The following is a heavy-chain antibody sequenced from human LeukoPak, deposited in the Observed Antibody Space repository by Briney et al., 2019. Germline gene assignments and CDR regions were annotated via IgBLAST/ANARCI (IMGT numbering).Heavy chain of an antibody. CDR1: AGSMSSHY. Sequence: SETLSLTCTVSAGSMSSHYWSWIRQPPGKGLEWIGYIYYSGSTNYNPSLKSRVTISVDTSKNQFSLKLSSVTAADTAVYYCARDGRYSGFDLSESNWFDPWGQGTLVTVSS. CDR3: ARDGRYSGFDLSESNWFDP. CDR2: IYYSGST. J-gene: IGHJ5*02. V-gene: IGHV4-59*11. D-gene: IGHD5-12*01.